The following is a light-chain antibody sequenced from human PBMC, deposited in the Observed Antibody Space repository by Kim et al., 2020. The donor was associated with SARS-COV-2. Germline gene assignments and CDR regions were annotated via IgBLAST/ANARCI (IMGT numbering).Light chain of an antibody. Sequence: DIQMTQSPSTLSASVGDRVTITCRASQSVSDWLAWYQQRPGKAPRLLIHKASSLESGVPSRFSGSGSGTEFTLTISSLQPDDFATYFCQQYDSYPLTFGGGTKVDIK. CDR1: QSVSDW. CDR2: KAS. V-gene: IGKV1-5*03. CDR3: QQYDSYPLT. J-gene: IGKJ4*01.